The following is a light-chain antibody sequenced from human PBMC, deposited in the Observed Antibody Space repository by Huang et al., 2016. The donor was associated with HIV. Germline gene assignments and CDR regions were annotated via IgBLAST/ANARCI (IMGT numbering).Light chain of an antibody. Sequence: DIQMTQSPSSLSASIGDRITISCRASQDSDAYLAWYQHKPGKVPNLLIYAASTLQSGVPSRFSGSGSGTNFTLTIGSLQPEDVGSYYCQKYNDVPRTFGHGTKVEIK. CDR2: AAS. CDR3: QKYNDVPRT. J-gene: IGKJ1*01. V-gene: IGKV1-27*01. CDR1: QDSDAY.